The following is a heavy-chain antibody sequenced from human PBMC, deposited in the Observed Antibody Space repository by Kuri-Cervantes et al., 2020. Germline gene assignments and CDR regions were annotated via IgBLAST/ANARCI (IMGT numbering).Heavy chain of an antibody. CDR2: ISYDGSNK. J-gene: IGHJ4*02. V-gene: IGHV3-30*18. CDR3: AKDHLNGDFDY. Sequence: GESLKISCAASGFTFSSYGMHWVRQAPGKGLEWVAVISYDGSNKYYADSAKGRFTISRDNSKNTLYLQMNSLRAEDTAVYYCAKDHLNGDFDYWGQGTLVTVSS. CDR1: GFTFSSYG. D-gene: IGHD2-8*01.